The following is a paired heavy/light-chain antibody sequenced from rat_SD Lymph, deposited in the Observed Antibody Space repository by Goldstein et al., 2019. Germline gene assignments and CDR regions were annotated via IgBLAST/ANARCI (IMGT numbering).Light chain of an antibody. CDR2: NTN. CDR3: FQHNSWPLT. CDR1: QNINKY. Sequence: DIQMTQSPSVLSASVGDRVTLNCKASQNINKYLNWYQQKLGEAPKLLIYNTNNLQTGIPSRFSGSGSGTDYTLTISSLQPEDVATYFCFQHNSWPLTFGSGTKLEIK. J-gene: IGKJ5*01. V-gene: IGKV22S1*01.
Heavy chain of an antibody. J-gene: IGHJ1*01. CDR2: ISSSSGT. V-gene: IGHV5-62*01. D-gene: IGHD4-4*01. Sequence: VQLVESGGGLVQPGKSLKLSCSASGFTFSSYGMHWIRQAPGKGLDWVAYISSSSGTVYADAVKGRFTISRDNAKNTLYLQLNSLKSEDTAIYYCARSLGNSGWYFDFWGPGTMVTVSS. CDR3: ARSLGNSGWYFDF. CDR1: GFTFSSYG.